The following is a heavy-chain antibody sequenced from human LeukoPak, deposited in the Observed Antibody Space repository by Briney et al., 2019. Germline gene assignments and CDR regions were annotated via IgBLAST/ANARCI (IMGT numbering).Heavy chain of an antibody. D-gene: IGHD3-16*02. V-gene: IGHV4-31*03. Sequence: PSQTLSLTCTVSGGSISSGGYYWSWLRQHPGKGLEGVGYIYYSGSTYYNPSLKSRVTISVDTSKNQFSLKLSSVTAADTAVYYCAREQSWGSYRYTVDYWGQGTLVTVSS. CDR2: IYYSGST. CDR3: AREQSWGSYRYTVDY. CDR1: GGSISSGGYY. J-gene: IGHJ4*02.